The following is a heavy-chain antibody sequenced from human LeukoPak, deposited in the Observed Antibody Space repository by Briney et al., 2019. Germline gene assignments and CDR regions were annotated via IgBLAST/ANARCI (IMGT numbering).Heavy chain of an antibody. D-gene: IGHD6-13*01. Sequence: ASVKVSCKASGYTFTSYDINWVRQATGQGLEWMGWMNPNSGNTGYAQKFQGRVTMTRNTSISTAYMELSSLRSEDTAVYYCARDRRTTAAADDAFDIWGQGTMVTVSS. CDR3: ARDRRTTAAADDAFDI. CDR1: GYTFTSYD. V-gene: IGHV1-8*01. CDR2: MNPNSGNT. J-gene: IGHJ3*02.